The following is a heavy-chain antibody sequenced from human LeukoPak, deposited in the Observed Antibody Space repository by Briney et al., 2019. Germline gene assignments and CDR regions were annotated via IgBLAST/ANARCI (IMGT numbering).Heavy chain of an antibody. CDR3: ARLTIFGLVSNHNFDY. V-gene: IGHV4-59*06. CDR1: GGSISSYY. D-gene: IGHD3-3*01. CDR2: IYYSGST. Sequence: PSETLCLTCTVSGGSISSYYWSWIRQHPGEGLEWIGYIYYSGSTYYNPSLKSRVTISVDTSKNQFSLKLSSVTAADTAVYYCARLTIFGLVSNHNFDYWGQGTLVSVSS. J-gene: IGHJ4*02.